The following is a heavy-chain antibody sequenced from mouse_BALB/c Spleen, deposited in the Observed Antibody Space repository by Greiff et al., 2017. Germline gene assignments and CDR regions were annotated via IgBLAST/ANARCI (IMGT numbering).Heavy chain of an antibody. CDR3: ARSGYGSSYDAMDY. CDR2: ISSGSSTI. J-gene: IGHJ4*01. V-gene: IGHV5-17*02. Sequence: VESGGGLVQPGGSRKLSCAASGFTFSSFGMHWVRQAPEKGLEWVAYISSGSSTIYYADTVKGRFTISRDNPKNTLFLQMTSLRSEDTAMYYCARSGYGSSYDAMDYWGQGTSVTVSS. CDR1: GFTFSSFG. D-gene: IGHD1-1*01.